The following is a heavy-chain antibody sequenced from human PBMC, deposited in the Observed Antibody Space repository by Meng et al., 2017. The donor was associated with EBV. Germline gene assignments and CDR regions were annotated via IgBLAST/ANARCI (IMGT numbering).Heavy chain of an antibody. J-gene: IGHJ4*02. V-gene: IGHV4-34*01. D-gene: IGHD4-23*01. CDR1: GRSCIGYY. Sequence: QVQLKQGGAGMLEPSETLCLTFAVYGRSCIGYYWSRIRQPPGKGMEWIGEINHSGSTHYNPSLKSRVTISVDTSKNQCSLKLSSVTAADTAVYYCAGSYGGVLNYWGQGTLVSVSS. CDR3: AGSYGGVLNY. CDR2: INHSGST.